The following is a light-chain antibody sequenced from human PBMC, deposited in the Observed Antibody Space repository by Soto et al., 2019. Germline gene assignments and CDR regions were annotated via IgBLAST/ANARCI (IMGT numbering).Light chain of an antibody. V-gene: IGKV3-20*01. J-gene: IGKJ1*01. CDR1: QSVSSSY. CDR2: GAS. CDR3: QQYGSSPQT. Sequence: EIVLTQSPGTLSLSPGERATLSCRASQSVSSSYLAWYQQKPGQAPRLLIYGASSRATGIPDRFSGSGSGTDFSLTISRLEPEDVVVYYCQQYGSSPQTFGQGTKVDI.